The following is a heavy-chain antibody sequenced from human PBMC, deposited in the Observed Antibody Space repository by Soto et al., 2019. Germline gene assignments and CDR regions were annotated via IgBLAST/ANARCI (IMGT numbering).Heavy chain of an antibody. Sequence: PGGSLRLSCAASGFTFSSYSMNWVRHAPGNGLEWVSSISSSSSYIYYADSVKGRFTISRDNAKNSLYLQMNSLRAEDTAVYYCARDQWLWFGELLSRGRYGMDVWGQGTTVTVSS. CDR1: GFTFSSYS. D-gene: IGHD3-10*01. J-gene: IGHJ6*02. CDR3: ARDQWLWFGELLSRGRYGMDV. V-gene: IGHV3-21*01. CDR2: ISSSSSYI.